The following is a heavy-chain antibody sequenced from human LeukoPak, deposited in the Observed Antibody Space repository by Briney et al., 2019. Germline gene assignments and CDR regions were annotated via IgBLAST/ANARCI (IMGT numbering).Heavy chain of an antibody. Sequence: GGSLRLSCAASGFTFSSYGMHWVRQAPGKGLEWVAVISYDGSNKYYADSVKGRFTISRDNSKNTLYLQMNSLRAEDTAVYYCAKTRRGASGYYYYYYGMDVWGQGTTVTVSS. J-gene: IGHJ6*02. CDR2: ISYDGSNK. V-gene: IGHV3-30*18. CDR1: GFTFSSYG. D-gene: IGHD3-10*01. CDR3: AKTRRGASGYYYYYYGMDV.